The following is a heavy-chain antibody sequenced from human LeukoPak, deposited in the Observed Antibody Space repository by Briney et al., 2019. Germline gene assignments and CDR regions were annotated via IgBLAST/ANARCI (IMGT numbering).Heavy chain of an antibody. CDR2: IYYSGST. D-gene: IGHD1-1*01. CDR1: GGSISSYY. CDR3: ARSTWNDVHFDY. Sequence: SETLSLTCTVSGGSISSYYWSRIRQPPGKGLEWIGYIYYSGSTNYNPSLKSRVTISVDTSKNQFSLKLSSVTAADTAVYYCARSTWNDVHFDYWGQGTLVTVSS. J-gene: IGHJ4*02. V-gene: IGHV4-59*01.